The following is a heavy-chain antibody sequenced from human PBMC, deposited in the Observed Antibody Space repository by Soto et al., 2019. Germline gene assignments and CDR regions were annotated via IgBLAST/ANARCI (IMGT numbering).Heavy chain of an antibody. CDR1: GYTFTSYA. CDR2: INAGNGNT. V-gene: IGHV1-3*01. D-gene: IGHD2-15*01. CDR3: ARSGGSGEYYYYGMDV. J-gene: IGHJ6*02. Sequence: ASVKVSCKASGYTFTSYAMHWVRQAPGQRLEWMGWINAGNGNTKYSQKFQGRVTITRDRSASTAYMELSSLRSEDTAVYYCARSGGSGEYYYYGMDVWGQGTTVTVSS.